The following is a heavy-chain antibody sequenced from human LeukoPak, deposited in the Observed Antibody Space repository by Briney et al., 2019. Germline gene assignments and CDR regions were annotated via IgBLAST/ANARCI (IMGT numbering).Heavy chain of an antibody. Sequence: PGGSLRLSCAASGFTFSSSWMHWVRQAPGKGLVWVSRINSDGSSTTYADSVKGRFTISRDNAKNTLHLQMNSLRAEDTAVYYCARVQYYGSGSYYNWFDPWGQGTLVTVSS. D-gene: IGHD3-10*01. V-gene: IGHV3-74*01. CDR1: GFTFSSSW. CDR3: ARVQYYGSGSYYNWFDP. CDR2: INSDGSST. J-gene: IGHJ5*02.